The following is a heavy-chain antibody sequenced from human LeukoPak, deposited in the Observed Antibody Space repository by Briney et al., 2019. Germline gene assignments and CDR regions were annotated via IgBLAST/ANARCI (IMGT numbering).Heavy chain of an antibody. V-gene: IGHV3-15*01. CDR2: IKSKTDGGTT. D-gene: IGHD3-16*02. CDR3: TTETYYDYVWGSYHSIDY. J-gene: IGHJ4*02. CDR1: GFTFSNAW. Sequence: GGSLRLSCAASGFTFSNAWMSWVRQAPGKGLEWVGRIKSKTDGGTTDYAAPVKGRFTISRDDSKNTLYLQMNSLKTEDTAVYYCTTETYYDYVWGSYHSIDYWGQGTLVTVSS.